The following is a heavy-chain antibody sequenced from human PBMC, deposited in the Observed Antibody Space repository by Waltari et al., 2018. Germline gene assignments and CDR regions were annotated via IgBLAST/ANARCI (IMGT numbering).Heavy chain of an antibody. CDR2: IYPGDSST. D-gene: IGHD6-19*01. J-gene: IGHJ4*02. CDR1: GYTFPIYW. CDR3: ARRDSRGWYYFDY. V-gene: IGHV5-51*01. Sequence: EVELVQSGAEVKKPGESLKISCQTSGYTFPIYWIGWLRQIPGKRLEWMGIIYPGDSSTTYSPSFEGQVTISVDRSVTTAYLQWSSLKASDTAMYYCARRDSRGWYYFDYWGQGTLVTVSS.